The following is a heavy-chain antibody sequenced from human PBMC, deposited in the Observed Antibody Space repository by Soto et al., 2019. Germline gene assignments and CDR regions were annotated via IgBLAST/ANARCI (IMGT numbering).Heavy chain of an antibody. CDR1: GFTFSNYG. CDR3: EKGTGGRDTHRSADS. J-gene: IGHJ4*02. D-gene: IGHD2-8*02. CDR2: IRNYGSNR. Sequence: GWLRRSCAASGFTFSNYGMHWVRQAPGKGLEWVAVIRNYGSNRYYADSVKVRFTISRDDPKNTLYLQMDSLRPEDTAVYYCEKGTGGRDTHRSADSWGQGALVTVYS. V-gene: IGHV3-30*18.